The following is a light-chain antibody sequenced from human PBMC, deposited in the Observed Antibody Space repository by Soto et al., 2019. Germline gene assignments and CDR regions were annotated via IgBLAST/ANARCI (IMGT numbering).Light chain of an antibody. CDR2: DVS. Sequence: QSVLTQPRSVSGSPGQSVTISCTGTSSDIGSYNYVSWYQQQPGKAPKLMIYDVSKRPSGVPDRFSGSKSGNTASLTISGLQTEDEADYYCCTYAGSYLWVFGGGTKLTVL. J-gene: IGLJ3*02. CDR3: CTYAGSYLWV. V-gene: IGLV2-11*01. CDR1: SSDIGSYNY.